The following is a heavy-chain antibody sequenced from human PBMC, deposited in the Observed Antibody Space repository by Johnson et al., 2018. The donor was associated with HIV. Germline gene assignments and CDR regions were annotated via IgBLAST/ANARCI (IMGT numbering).Heavy chain of an antibody. J-gene: IGHJ3*02. D-gene: IGHD6-13*01. V-gene: IGHV3-48*04. CDR2: ISSSGGTI. CDR1: GFTFSSYA. Sequence: VQLVESGGGVVQPGRSLRLSCAASGFTFSSYAMHWVRQAPEKGLEWISYISSSGGTIFYADSVKGRFTISRDIAKNTLYLQMNSLRAEDTAVYYCARDLRIYSSSTIRGDAFDIWGQGTMVTVSS. CDR3: ARDLRIYSSSTIRGDAFDI.